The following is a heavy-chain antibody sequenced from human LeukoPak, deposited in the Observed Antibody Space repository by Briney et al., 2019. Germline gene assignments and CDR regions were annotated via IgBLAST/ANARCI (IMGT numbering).Heavy chain of an antibody. CDR3: ARCPSSLNHGIDY. CDR1: GFTFNNYE. CDR2: ISSSGSAI. J-gene: IGHJ4*02. Sequence: PGGSLRLSCAASGFTFNNYEMNWVRQAPGKGLEWVSYISSSGSAIYYADSGKGRFTISRDNAKNSLYLQMNSLRAEDTAVYYCARCPSSLNHGIDYWGQGTLVTVSS. V-gene: IGHV3-48*03. D-gene: IGHD1-14*01.